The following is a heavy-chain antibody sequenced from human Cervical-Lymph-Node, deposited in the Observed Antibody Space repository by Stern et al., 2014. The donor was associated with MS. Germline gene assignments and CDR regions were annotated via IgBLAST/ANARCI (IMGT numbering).Heavy chain of an antibody. D-gene: IGHD2-2*01. J-gene: IGHJ5*02. V-gene: IGHV1-2*04. CDR2: INPNSGDT. Sequence: VQLVESGAEVKKPGASVKISCKASEYTFTGYYIHWVRQDPGHGLEWMGWINPNSGDTNYAQKFQGWVTMTRDTSIGTAYLELSSLRSNDTAVYYCARSVRLVRSSTNGWLAPWGQGTLVTVSP. CDR3: ARSVRLVRSSTNGWLAP. CDR1: EYTFTGYY.